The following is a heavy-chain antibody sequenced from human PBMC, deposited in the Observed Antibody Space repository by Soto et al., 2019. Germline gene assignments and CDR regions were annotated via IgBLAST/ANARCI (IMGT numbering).Heavy chain of an antibody. V-gene: IGHV5-51*01. CDR1: GYSFTSYW. Sequence: GESLKISCKGSGYSFTSYWIGWVRQMPGKGLEWMGIIYPGDSDTRYGPSFQGQVTISADKSISTAYLQWSSLKASDTAMYYCARRPIAVAGPRSAFDIWGQGTMVTVSS. CDR3: ARRPIAVAGPRSAFDI. D-gene: IGHD6-19*01. CDR2: IYPGDSDT. J-gene: IGHJ3*02.